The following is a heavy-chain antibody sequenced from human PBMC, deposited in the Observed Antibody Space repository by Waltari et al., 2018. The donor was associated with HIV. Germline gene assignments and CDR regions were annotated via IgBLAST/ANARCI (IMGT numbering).Heavy chain of an antibody. D-gene: IGHD4-17*01. Sequence: QVQLVQSGAEVKKPGASVKVSCKASGYPFTDPHIHWIRQAPGQGFEWMGWIPPNSGGTNYAPKLQGMVTLTRDTSISTAYMELTRLTSDDTAVYYCAREGGKSVYGEFGYWGQGTLVTVSS. CDR2: IPPNSGGT. V-gene: IGHV1-2*02. CDR3: AREGGKSVYGEFGY. CDR1: GYPFTDPH. J-gene: IGHJ4*02.